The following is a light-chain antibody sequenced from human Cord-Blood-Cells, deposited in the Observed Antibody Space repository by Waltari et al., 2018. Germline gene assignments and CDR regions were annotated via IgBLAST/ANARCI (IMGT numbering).Light chain of an antibody. CDR3: SSYTSSSTLVV. CDR2: DVS. Sequence: QSALTQPASVSGSPGQSITIPRTGTSSDVGGYHYVSWYQQHPGKAPKLMIYDVSNRPSGVSNRFSGSKSGNMASLTISGLQAEDEADYYCSSYTSSSTLVVFGGGTKLTVL. V-gene: IGLV2-14*01. CDR1: SSDVGGYHY. J-gene: IGLJ2*01.